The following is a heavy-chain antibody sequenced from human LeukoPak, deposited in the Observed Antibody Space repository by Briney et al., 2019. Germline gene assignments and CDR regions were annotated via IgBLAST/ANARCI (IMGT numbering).Heavy chain of an antibody. D-gene: IGHD2-2*01. Sequence: PSEILSLTCAVYGGSFSGYYWSWIRQPPGKGLEWIGEINHSGSTNYNPSLKSRVTISVDTSENQFSLKLSSVTAADTAVYYCARVRYCSSTSCSGVDYWGQGTLVTVSS. CDR2: INHSGST. J-gene: IGHJ4*02. CDR1: GGSFSGYY. V-gene: IGHV4-34*01. CDR3: ARVRYCSSTSCSGVDY.